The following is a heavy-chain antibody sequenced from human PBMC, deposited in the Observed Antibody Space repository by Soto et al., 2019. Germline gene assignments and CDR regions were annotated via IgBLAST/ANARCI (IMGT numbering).Heavy chain of an antibody. V-gene: IGHV1-18*01. Sequence: QVQLVQSGAEVKKPGASVKVSCKASGYTFTSYGISWVRQAPGQGLEWMGWISAYNGNTNYAQKLQGRVTMTTDTLTSTAYMELRSLRSDDTAVYYCARDLGSGNYYYYYYGMDVWGQGTTVTVSS. CDR2: ISAYNGNT. D-gene: IGHD3-3*01. CDR3: ARDLGSGNYYYYYYGMDV. J-gene: IGHJ6*02. CDR1: GYTFTSYG.